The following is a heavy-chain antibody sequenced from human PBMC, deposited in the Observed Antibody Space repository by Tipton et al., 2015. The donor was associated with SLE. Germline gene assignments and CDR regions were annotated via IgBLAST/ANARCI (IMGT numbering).Heavy chain of an antibody. Sequence: QSGAEVKNPGASVKVSCKASGYYFSSYGIAWVRQTPGHGLEWMGWISGYNGLTYYAQNLQDRVTMTTDTSTTSASMELRSLRSDDTAIYYCARSLAARPVDFWGQGTLVTVSS. CDR2: ISGYNGLT. V-gene: IGHV1-18*01. D-gene: IGHD6-6*01. J-gene: IGHJ4*02. CDR1: GYYFSSYG. CDR3: ARSLAARPVDF.